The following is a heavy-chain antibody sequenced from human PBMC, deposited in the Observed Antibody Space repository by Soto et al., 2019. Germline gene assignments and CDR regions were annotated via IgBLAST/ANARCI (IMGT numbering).Heavy chain of an antibody. Sequence: PGLCRASCGLRFYIYVMSCVRHATGQGLDWVSIIWYDGSNEYYGDSVKGRFTISIDSYKNTLYLQMNSLRAEDTAVYYCARLKESYSDPIRLYFLDLCGQGALVT. J-gene: IGHJ5*02. D-gene: IGHD3-10*01. CDR1: GLRFYIYV. V-gene: IGHV3-33*01. CDR2: IWYDGSNE. CDR3: ARLKESYSDPIRLYFLDL.